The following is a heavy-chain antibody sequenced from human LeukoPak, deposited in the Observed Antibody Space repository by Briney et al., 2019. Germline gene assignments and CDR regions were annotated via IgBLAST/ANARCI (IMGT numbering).Heavy chain of an antibody. CDR1: GFTFTDYG. D-gene: IGHD3-22*01. CDR2: IGSSGSAI. J-gene: IGHJ4*02. Sequence: GGSLRLSCAASGFTFTDYGMNWVRQAPGKGLEWVSSIGSSGSAIYYADSVKGRFTISRDNAKNSLYLQMNSLRAEDTAVYYCARVGRYYDSSGYIYYFDYWGQGTLVTVSS. CDR3: ARVGRYYDSSGYIYYFDY. V-gene: IGHV3-21*01.